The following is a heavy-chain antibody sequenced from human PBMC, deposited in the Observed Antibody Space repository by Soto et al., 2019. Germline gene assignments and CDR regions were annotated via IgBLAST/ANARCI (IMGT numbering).Heavy chain of an antibody. J-gene: IGHJ1*01. Sequence: GSLRLSCAASGFTFSSYWMSWVRQAPGKGLEWVANIKQDGSEKYYVDSVKGRFTISRDNAKNSLYLQMNSLRAEDTAVYYCARARSREVYDPEYFQHWGQGTLVTVSS. V-gene: IGHV3-7*05. CDR2: IKQDGSEK. CDR1: GFTFSSYW. CDR3: ARARSREVYDPEYFQH. D-gene: IGHD2-8*01.